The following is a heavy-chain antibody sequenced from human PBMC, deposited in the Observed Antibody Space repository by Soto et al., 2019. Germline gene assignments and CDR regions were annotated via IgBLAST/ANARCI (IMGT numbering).Heavy chain of an antibody. J-gene: IGHJ4*02. D-gene: IGHD3-3*01. Sequence: EVQLVESGGGLVQPGGSLRLSCAASGFTVSSNYMSLVRPAPGKGLEWVSVIYSGGSTYYADSVKGRFTISRDNSKNTLYLQMNSLRAEDTAVYYCASPHYDFCSGYYEDYWGQGTLVTVSS. CDR2: IYSGGST. V-gene: IGHV3-66*01. CDR3: ASPHYDFCSGYYEDY. CDR1: GFTVSSNY.